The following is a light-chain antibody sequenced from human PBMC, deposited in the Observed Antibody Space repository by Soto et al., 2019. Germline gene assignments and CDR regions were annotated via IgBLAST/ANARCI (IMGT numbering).Light chain of an antibody. CDR1: QSISSTY. V-gene: IGKV3-20*01. Sequence: EIVLTQSPGTLSLSPGERATLSCRASQSISSTYLAWYQQKPGQAPRLLIYGASSRATGIPDRFSASGSGTDFTLTISRLEAEDFAVYYCQQYGSLSWTFGQGTKVDIK. CDR3: QQYGSLSWT. J-gene: IGKJ1*01. CDR2: GAS.